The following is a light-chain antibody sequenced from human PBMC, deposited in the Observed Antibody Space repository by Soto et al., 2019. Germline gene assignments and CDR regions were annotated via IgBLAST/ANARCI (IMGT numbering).Light chain of an antibody. CDR1: QSISSG. V-gene: IGKV1-5*03. CDR3: QQYNSYSPST. Sequence: DIQMTQSPSTLSASVGDRVTITCRASQSISSGLAWYQQKPGKAPKLLIYKASSLESGVPSRFSGRGSGTDLPLPLSSLQPDDFPTYYCQQYNSYSPSTFGQGTTLEIK. CDR2: KAS. J-gene: IGKJ2*01.